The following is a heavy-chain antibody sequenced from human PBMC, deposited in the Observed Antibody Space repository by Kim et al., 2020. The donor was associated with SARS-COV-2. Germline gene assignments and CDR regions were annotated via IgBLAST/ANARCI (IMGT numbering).Heavy chain of an antibody. CDR3: ARQRGYYYDSSGYYPD. CDR2: IYYSGST. D-gene: IGHD3-22*01. Sequence: SETLSLTCTVSGGSISSSSYYWGWIRQPPGKGLEWIGSIYYSGSTYYNPSLKSRVTISVDTSKNQFSLKLSSVTAADTAVYYCARQRGYYYDSSGYYPDWGQGTTVTVSS. J-gene: IGHJ3*01. CDR1: GGSISSSSYY. V-gene: IGHV4-39*01.